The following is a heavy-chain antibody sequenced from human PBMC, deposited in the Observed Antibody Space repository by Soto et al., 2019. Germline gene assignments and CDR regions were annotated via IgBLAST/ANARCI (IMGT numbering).Heavy chain of an antibody. CDR2: IIPILGIA. CDR1: GGTFSSYT. Sequence: SVKVSCKASGGTFSSYTISWVRQAPGQGLEWMGRIIPILGIANYAQKFQGRVTITAGKSTSTAYMELSSLRSEDTAVYYCARDRRYFDWAIDYWGQGTLVTVSS. V-gene: IGHV1-69*04. J-gene: IGHJ4*02. CDR3: ARDRRYFDWAIDY. D-gene: IGHD3-9*01.